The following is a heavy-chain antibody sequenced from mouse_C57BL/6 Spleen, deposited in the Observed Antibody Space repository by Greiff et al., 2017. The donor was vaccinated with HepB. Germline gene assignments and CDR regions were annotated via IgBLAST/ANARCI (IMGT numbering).Heavy chain of an antibody. CDR2: IYPSDSET. V-gene: IGHV1-61*01. CDR1: GYTFTSYW. Sequence: QVQLQQPGAELVRPGSSVKLSCKASGYTFTSYWMDWVKQRPGQGLEWIGNIYPSDSETHYNQKFKDKATLTVDKYSSTAYMQLSSLTSEDSAVYYCARRYSNYDYYAMDYWGQGTSVTVSS. D-gene: IGHD2-5*01. CDR3: ARRYSNYDYYAMDY. J-gene: IGHJ4*01.